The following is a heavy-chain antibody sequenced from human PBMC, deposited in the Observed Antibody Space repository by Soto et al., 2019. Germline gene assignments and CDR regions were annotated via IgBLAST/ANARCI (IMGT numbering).Heavy chain of an antibody. CDR3: TTDHWKQGYFDY. J-gene: IGHJ4*02. D-gene: IGHD1-1*01. CDR2: IKSKTDGGTT. Sequence: PGGSLRLSCAASGFTFRSYAMNWVRQAPGKGPEWVSGIKSKTDGGTTDYAAPVKGRFTISRDDSKNTLYLQMNSLKTEDTAVYYCTTDHWKQGYFDYWGQGTLVTVSS. CDR1: GFTFRSYA. V-gene: IGHV3-15*07.